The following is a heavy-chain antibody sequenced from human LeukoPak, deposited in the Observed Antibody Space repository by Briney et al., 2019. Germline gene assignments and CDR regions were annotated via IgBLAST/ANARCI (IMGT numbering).Heavy chain of an antibody. CDR2: IYYSGST. CDR3: AKVGSTPYYYMDV. V-gene: IGHV4-30-4*01. D-gene: IGHD2-2*01. J-gene: IGHJ6*03. Sequence: PSETLSLTCTVSGGSISSGDYYWSWIRQPPGKGLEWIGYIYYSGSTYYNPSLKSRVTISVDTSKNQFSLKLSSVTAADTAVYYCAKVGSTPYYYMDVWGKGTTVTVSS. CDR1: GGSISSGDYY.